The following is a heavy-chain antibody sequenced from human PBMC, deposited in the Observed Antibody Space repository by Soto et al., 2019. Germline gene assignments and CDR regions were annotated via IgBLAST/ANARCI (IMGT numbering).Heavy chain of an antibody. V-gene: IGHV5-51*01. CDR2: IYPVYSYT. CDR1: GYTFTRHW. Sequence: PGEALKVSCKGSGYTFTRHWMGLVRQVPGKGLEWMGIIYPVYSYTRYIPSFQGQVISPADKSLSTAYLQWSSLQASDTAMYYCVSVGLVGAPSLSHAWLDSWGKGTLVISSS. CDR3: VSVGLVGAPSLSHAWLDS. J-gene: IGHJ5*01. D-gene: IGHD1-26*01.